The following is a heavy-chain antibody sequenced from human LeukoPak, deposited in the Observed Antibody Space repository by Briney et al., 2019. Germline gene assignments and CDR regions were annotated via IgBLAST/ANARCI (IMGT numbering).Heavy chain of an antibody. CDR1: GGSISSYY. CDR3: ARDLSSGPPIRPRASWYFDL. D-gene: IGHD6-19*01. J-gene: IGHJ2*01. CDR2: IYHSGST. V-gene: IGHV4-59*01. Sequence: PSETLSLTCTVSGGSISSYYWSWIRQPPGKGLEWIGYIYHSGSTNYNPSLKSRVTISVDTSKNQFSLKLSSVTAADTAVYYCARDLSSGPPIRPRASWYFDLWGRGTLVTVSS.